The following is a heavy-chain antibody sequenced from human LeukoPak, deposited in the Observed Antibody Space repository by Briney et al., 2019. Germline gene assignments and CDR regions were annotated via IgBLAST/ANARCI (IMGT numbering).Heavy chain of an antibody. V-gene: IGHV3-23*01. CDR2: SGRST. D-gene: IGHD6-6*01. Sequence: GGSLRLSCAASGFTFSSYAMSWVRQAPGKGLEWVSSSGRSTYYTDSVKGRFTISRDNSKNTLYLQMNSLRAEDTAVYYCAKNQQRYSNSSIDHWGQGTLVTVSP. CDR1: GFTFSSYA. CDR3: AKNQQRYSNSSIDH. J-gene: IGHJ4*02.